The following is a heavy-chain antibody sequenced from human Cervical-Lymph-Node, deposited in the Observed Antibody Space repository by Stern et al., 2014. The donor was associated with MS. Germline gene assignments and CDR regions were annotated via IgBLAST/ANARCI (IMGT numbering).Heavy chain of an antibody. D-gene: IGHD1-14*01. CDR2: IYYSGST. CDR1: GGSISSGGYY. Sequence: QVQLQESGPGLVKPSQTLSLTCTVSGGSISSGGYYWSWIRQHPGKGLEWIGYIYYSGSTYYNPSLKSRVTISVDTSKNQFSLKLSSVTAADTAVYCCARDGRGYYYYGMDVWGQGTTVTVSS. CDR3: ARDGRGYYYYGMDV. V-gene: IGHV4-31*03. J-gene: IGHJ6*02.